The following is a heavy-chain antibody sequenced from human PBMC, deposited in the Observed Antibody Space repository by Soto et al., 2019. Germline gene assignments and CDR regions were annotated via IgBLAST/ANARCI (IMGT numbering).Heavy chain of an antibody. V-gene: IGHV3-30-3*01. D-gene: IGHD4-17*01. CDR1: GFTFSSYA. CDR2: ISYDGSNK. J-gene: IGHJ1*01. CDR3: ARKGDYGGNSEYFQH. Sequence: QVPLVESGGGVVQPGRSLRLSCAASGFTFSSYAMHWVRQAPGKGLEWVAVISYDGSNKYYADSVKGRFTISRDNSKNTLYLQMNSLRAEDTAVYYCARKGDYGGNSEYFQHWGQGTLGTVSS.